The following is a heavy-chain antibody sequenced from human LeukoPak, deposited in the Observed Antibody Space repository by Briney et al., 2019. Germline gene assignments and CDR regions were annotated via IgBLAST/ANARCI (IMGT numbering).Heavy chain of an antibody. J-gene: IGHJ4*02. V-gene: IGHV3-21*01. D-gene: IGHD2-15*01. CDR2: ICNSSSYI. CDR1: GFNFRIYI. CDR3: ARGCSGGSCLVYY. Sequence: PGGSVRHSCAACGFNFRIYIMIWVGQARGKGLECVPSICNSSSYIYYADSVKGRFTSCRVNAKNSLYLQMNSLRAEDTAVYYCARGCSGGSCLVYYWGQGTLVTVSS.